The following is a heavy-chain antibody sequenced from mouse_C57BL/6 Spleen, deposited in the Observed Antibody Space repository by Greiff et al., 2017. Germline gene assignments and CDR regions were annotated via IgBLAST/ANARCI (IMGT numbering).Heavy chain of an antibody. CDR3: ARPGGYYGSSYNYAMDY. CDR1: GFTFSDYG. D-gene: IGHD1-1*01. V-gene: IGHV5-17*01. Sequence: EVQGVESGGGLVKPGGSLKLSCAASGFTFSDYGMHWVRQAPEKGLEWVAYISSGSSTIYYADTVKGRFTISRDNAKNTLFLQMTSLRSEDTAMYYCARPGGYYGSSYNYAMDYWGQGTSVTVSS. J-gene: IGHJ4*01. CDR2: ISSGSSTI.